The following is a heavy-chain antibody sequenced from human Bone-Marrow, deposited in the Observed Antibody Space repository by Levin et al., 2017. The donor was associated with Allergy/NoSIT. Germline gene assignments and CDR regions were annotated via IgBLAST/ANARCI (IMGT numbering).Heavy chain of an antibody. CDR2: ISYDGSNK. CDR3: ARAGSSGWYYYYYGMDV. Sequence: GESLKISCAASGFTFSSYAMHWVRQAPGKGLEWVAVISYDGSNKYYADSVKGRFTISRDNSKNTLYLQMNSLRAEDTAVYYCARAGSSGWYYYYYGMDVWGQGTTVTVSS. CDR1: GFTFSSYA. V-gene: IGHV3-30-3*01. D-gene: IGHD6-19*01. J-gene: IGHJ6*02.